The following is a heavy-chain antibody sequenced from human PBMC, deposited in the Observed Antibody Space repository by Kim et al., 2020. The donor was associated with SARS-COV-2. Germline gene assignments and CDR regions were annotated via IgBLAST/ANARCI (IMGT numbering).Heavy chain of an antibody. J-gene: IGHJ4*02. D-gene: IGHD6-19*01. CDR2: IYYSGST. Sequence: SETLSLTCTVSGGSISSSSYYWGWIRQPPGKGLEWIGSIYYSGSTYYNPSLKSRVTISVDTSKNQFSLKLSSVTAADTAVYYCARDLRLAVATPYFDYWGQGTLVTVSS. V-gene: IGHV4-39*07. CDR1: GGSISSSSYY. CDR3: ARDLRLAVATPYFDY.